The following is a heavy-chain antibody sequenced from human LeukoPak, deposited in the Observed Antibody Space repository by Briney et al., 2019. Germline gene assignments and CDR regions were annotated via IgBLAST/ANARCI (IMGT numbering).Heavy chain of an antibody. D-gene: IGHD3-22*01. CDR1: GFTFSSYG. CDR2: IWYDGSNK. CDR3: ARGESSGYYPSY. Sequence: GGSLRPSCAASGFTFSSYGMHWVRQAPGKGLEWVAVIWYDGSNKYYADSVKGRFTISRDNSKNTLYLQMNSLRAEDTAVYYCARGESSGYYPSYWGQGTLVTVSS. V-gene: IGHV3-33*01. J-gene: IGHJ4*02.